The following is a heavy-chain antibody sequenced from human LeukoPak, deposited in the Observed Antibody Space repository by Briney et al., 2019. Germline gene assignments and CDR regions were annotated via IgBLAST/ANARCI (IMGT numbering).Heavy chain of an antibody. CDR3: ARSDGYGLVGI. J-gene: IGHJ3*02. Sequence: PSETLSLTCAVYGGSFSGYYWSWIRQPPGKGLEWIGEINHSGSTNYNPSLKSRVTISVDTAKNHVSLNLSSVTAADTAVYYCARSDGYGLVGIWGQGTMVTVSS. CDR2: INHSGST. CDR1: GGSFSGYY. V-gene: IGHV4-34*01. D-gene: IGHD3-10*01.